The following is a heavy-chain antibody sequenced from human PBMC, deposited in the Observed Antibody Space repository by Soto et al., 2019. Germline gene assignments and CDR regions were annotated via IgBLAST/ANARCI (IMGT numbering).Heavy chain of an antibody. V-gene: IGHV3-30-3*01. J-gene: IGHJ4*02. CDR3: ASLAVADEIDY. D-gene: IGHD6-19*01. Sequence: PGGSLRLSCAASGFTFSSYAMHWVRQAPGKGLEWVAVISYDGSNKYYADSVKGRFTISRDNSKNTLYLQMNSLRAEDTAVYYCASLAVADEIDYWGQGTLVTVSS. CDR1: GFTFSSYA. CDR2: ISYDGSNK.